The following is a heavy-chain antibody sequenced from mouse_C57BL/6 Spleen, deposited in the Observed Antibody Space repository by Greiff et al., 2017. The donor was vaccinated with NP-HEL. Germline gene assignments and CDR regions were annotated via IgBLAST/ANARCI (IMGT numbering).Heavy chain of an antibody. CDR3: TRWPNGDYYAMDY. V-gene: IGHV1-15*01. CDR2: IDPETGGT. Sequence: VQLQQSGAELVRPGASVTLSCKASGYTFTDYEMHWVKQTPVHGLEWIGAIDPETGGTAYNQKFKGKAILTADKSSSTAYMELRSLTSEDSAVYYWTRWPNGDYYAMDYWGQGTSVTVSS. CDR1: GYTFTDYE. J-gene: IGHJ4*01.